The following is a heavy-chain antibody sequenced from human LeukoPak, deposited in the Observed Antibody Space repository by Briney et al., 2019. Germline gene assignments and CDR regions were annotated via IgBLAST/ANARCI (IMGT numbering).Heavy chain of an antibody. CDR3: VRDRIRDATGDY. CDR1: GYSFTSYT. CDR2: INTYNGKT. Sequence: ASVKVSCKASGYSFTSYTFSWVRQAPGQGLEWMGWINTYNGKTTYVQKLQGRVTMTTDTSTSTAYMELRSLRSDDTAVYYCVRDRIRDATGDYWGQGTLVTVSS. J-gene: IGHJ4*02. V-gene: IGHV1-18*01. D-gene: IGHD1-14*01.